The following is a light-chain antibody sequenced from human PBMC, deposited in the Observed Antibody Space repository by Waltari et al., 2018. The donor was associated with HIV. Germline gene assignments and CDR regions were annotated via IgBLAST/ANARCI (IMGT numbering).Light chain of an antibody. CDR2: TAS. Sequence: DIQMTQSPSSLSASVGDRVTITCRASQSIGTYLDWYQHKPGKAPKLLLYTASTLQSGVPSRFSGSGSGTHFTLTITSLQSDDFATYYCPQSSSAPWTFGHGTKVEVK. V-gene: IGKV1-39*01. J-gene: IGKJ1*01. CDR1: QSIGTY. CDR3: PQSSSAPWT.